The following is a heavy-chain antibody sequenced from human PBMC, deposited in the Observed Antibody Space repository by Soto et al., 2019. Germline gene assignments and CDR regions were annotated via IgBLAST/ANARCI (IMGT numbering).Heavy chain of an antibody. CDR3: ARQNWDCLYGMDV. Sequence: GESLRISCKGSGYSFTSYWIGWVRQMPGKGLEWMGMIYPADSDTRYSPSVQGQVTISVDRSVTTAYLQWSRLKASDTAIYYCARQNWDCLYGMDVWGKGTTVTVSS. J-gene: IGHJ6*04. V-gene: IGHV5-51*01. CDR1: GYSFTSYW. CDR2: IYPADSDT. D-gene: IGHD1-7*01.